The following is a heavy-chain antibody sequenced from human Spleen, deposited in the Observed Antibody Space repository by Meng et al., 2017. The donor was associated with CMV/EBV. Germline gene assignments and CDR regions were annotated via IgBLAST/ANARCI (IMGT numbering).Heavy chain of an antibody. V-gene: IGHV3-23*01. CDR3: AKEVCRGAFSAFDL. J-gene: IGHJ3*01. D-gene: IGHD3-10*01. CDR2: ITGSSGST. CDR1: GFSFSNYA. Sequence: GGSLRLSCAASGFSFSNYAMSWVRQAPGKGLKWVSTITGSSGSTSYSDSVEGRFTISRDNSEKMVHLQMNSLRVEDTAVSYCAKEVCRGAFSAFDLWGQGTIVTVS.